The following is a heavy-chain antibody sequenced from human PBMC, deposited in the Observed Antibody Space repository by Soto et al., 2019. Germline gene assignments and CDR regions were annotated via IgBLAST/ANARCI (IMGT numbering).Heavy chain of an antibody. J-gene: IGHJ4*02. CDR2: TYYRSKWYN. D-gene: IGHD2-2*01. V-gene: IGHV6-1*01. CDR1: GDSVSSNSAA. CDR3: ARAIIVVVPAASSPCDY. Sequence: SQTLSLTCAISGDSVSSNSAAWNWIRQSPSRGLEWLGRTYYRSKWYNDYAVSVKSRITINPDTSKNQFSLQLNSVTPEDTAVYYCARAIIVVVPAASSPCDYWGQGTLVTESS.